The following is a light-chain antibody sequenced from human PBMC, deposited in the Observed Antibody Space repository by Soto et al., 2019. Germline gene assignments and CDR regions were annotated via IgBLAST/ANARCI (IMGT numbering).Light chain of an antibody. CDR1: QAISGY. CDR3: QQYSSCPLT. V-gene: IGKV1-5*01. CDR2: DAA. J-gene: IGKJ4*01. Sequence: DLQMTQSPSILSASVADRVTIACRASQAISGYLAWYQRKPGKAPKLLIYDAANLQTGVSSRFSGSGSGTEFTLTINSLQPDDFATYYCQQYSSCPLTFGGGTKV.